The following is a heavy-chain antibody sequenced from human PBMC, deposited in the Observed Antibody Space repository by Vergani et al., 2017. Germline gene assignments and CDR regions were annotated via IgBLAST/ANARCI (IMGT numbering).Heavy chain of an antibody. J-gene: IGHJ6*03. CDR2: LTGGGGST. V-gene: IGHV3-23*01. CDR1: GFTFSTYA. D-gene: IGHD2-2*01. CDR3: AREGAFCSSTSCSLDYYYYMDV. Sequence: EVQLLESGGSLKQPGGSVRLSCAASGFTFSTYAMHWVRQAPGKGLEWVSALTGGGGSTYYADSFKGRFIISRDNSRDTLYLQMNSLRAEDTAVYYCAREGAFCSSTSCSLDYYYYMDVWGKGTTVTVSS.